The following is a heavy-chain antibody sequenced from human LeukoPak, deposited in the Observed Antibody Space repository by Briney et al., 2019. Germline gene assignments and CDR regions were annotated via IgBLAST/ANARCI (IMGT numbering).Heavy chain of an antibody. CDR1: GFTFSSYA. CDR3: AKDLRGYSYGADDY. CDR2: IVSSGGST. D-gene: IGHD5-18*01. Sequence: GGSLRLSCVASGFTFSSYAMSWVRQAPGKGLEWVSTIVSSGGSTYYADSVKGRFTISRDNSKNTLYVQMNSLRAEDTALYYCAKDLRGYSYGADDYWGQGTLVIVSS. J-gene: IGHJ4*02. V-gene: IGHV3-23*01.